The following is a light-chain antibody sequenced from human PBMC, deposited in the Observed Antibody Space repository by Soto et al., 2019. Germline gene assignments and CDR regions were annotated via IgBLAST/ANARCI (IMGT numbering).Light chain of an antibody. CDR2: GAS. CDR3: QQSGSSPPT. V-gene: IGKV3-20*01. J-gene: IGKJ1*01. Sequence: EIVLTQSPGTLSLSPGERATLSCRASQSVSSSYLAWYQQKHGQAPRLLIYGASSRETGIPDRFSGSGSGTECTLTIIRLEPEDFAVYYCQQSGSSPPTFGQGTKVDIK. CDR1: QSVSSSY.